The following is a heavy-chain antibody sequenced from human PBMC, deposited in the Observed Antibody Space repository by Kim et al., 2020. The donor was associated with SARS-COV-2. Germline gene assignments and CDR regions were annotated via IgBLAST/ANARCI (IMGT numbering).Heavy chain of an antibody. CDR1: GFTFSSYA. J-gene: IGHJ6*02. Sequence: GGSLRLSCAASGFTFSSYAMHWVRQAPGKGLEWVAVISYDGSNKYYADSVKGRFTISRDNSKNTLYLQMNSLRAEDTAVYYCARDQSRFYGSGSYAFRYYGMDVWGQGTTVTVSS. CDR3: ARDQSRFYGSGSYAFRYYGMDV. D-gene: IGHD3-10*01. V-gene: IGHV3-30*04. CDR2: ISYDGSNK.